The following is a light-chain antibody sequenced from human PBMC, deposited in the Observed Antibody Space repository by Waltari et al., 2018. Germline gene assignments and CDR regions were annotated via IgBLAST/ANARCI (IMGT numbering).Light chain of an antibody. J-gene: IGLJ1*01. Sequence: QSALTQPASVSGSPGQSITLSCTRTSSDVGRYNYVSWSQQHPGKAPKLMIYEVSNRPSGVSNRFSGSKSGNTASLNISGLQAEDEADYYCSSYTSSSTPYVFGTGTKVTVL. CDR2: EVS. V-gene: IGLV2-14*01. CDR3: SSYTSSSTPYV. CDR1: SSDVGRYNY.